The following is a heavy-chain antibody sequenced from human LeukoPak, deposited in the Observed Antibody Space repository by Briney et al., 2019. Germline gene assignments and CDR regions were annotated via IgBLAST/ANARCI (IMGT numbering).Heavy chain of an antibody. D-gene: IGHD2-15*01. Sequence: GESLKISCEGSGYTFTSYWIAWVRQMPGKGLEWMGIIYPGDSDTRYSPSFQGQVTISADKSISTAYLQWSSLKASDTAMYYCARGPYCSGGSCYSPYYYYYMDVWGKGTTVTISS. CDR1: GYTFTSYW. CDR2: IYPGDSDT. CDR3: ARGPYCSGGSCYSPYYYYYMDV. V-gene: IGHV5-51*01. J-gene: IGHJ6*03.